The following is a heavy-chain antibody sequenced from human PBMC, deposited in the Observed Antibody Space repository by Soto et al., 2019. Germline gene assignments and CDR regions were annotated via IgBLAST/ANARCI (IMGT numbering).Heavy chain of an antibody. J-gene: IGHJ6*02. CDR1: GFTFSSYG. CDR3: AGQDYYYYYGMDV. V-gene: IGHV3-33*01. CDR2: IWYDGSNK. Sequence: QVQLVESGGGVVQPGRSLRLSCAASGFTFSSYGMHWVRQAPGKGLEWVAVIWYDGSNKYYADSVKGRFTISRDNSKNTLYLQMNSLRAEDTAVYYCAGQDYYYYYGMDVWCQGTTVTVSS.